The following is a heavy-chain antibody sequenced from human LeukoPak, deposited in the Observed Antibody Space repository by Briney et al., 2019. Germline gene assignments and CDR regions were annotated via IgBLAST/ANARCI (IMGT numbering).Heavy chain of an antibody. CDR2: IIPIFGTA. J-gene: IGHJ4*02. CDR1: GGTFSSYA. D-gene: IGHD6-19*01. Sequence: ASVKVSCKASGGTFSSYAISWVRQAPGQGLEWMGGIIPIFGTANYAQKFQGRVTITADESTSTAYMELSSLRSEDTAVYYCARNRIAVAGFDYWGQGTLVTVSS. V-gene: IGHV1-69*13. CDR3: ARNRIAVAGFDY.